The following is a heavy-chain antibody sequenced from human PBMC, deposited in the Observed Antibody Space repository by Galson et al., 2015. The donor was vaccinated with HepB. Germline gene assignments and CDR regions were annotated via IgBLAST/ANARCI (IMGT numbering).Heavy chain of an antibody. J-gene: IGHJ6*03. CDR3: ARDRGTGDGPTYYYYYYMDV. CDR2: IIPIFGTA. CDR1: GGTFSSYA. Sequence: SVKVSCKASGGTFSSYAISWVRQAPGQGLEWMGGIIPIFGTANYAQKFQGRVTITADESTSTAYMELSSLRSEDTAVYYCARDRGTGDGPTYYYYYYMDVWGKGTTVTVSS. V-gene: IGHV1-69*13. D-gene: IGHD7-27*01.